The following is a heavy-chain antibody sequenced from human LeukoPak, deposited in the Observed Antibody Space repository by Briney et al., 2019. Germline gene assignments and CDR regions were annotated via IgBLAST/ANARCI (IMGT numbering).Heavy chain of an antibody. CDR2: ISSGAGTT. V-gene: IGHV3-23*01. CDR1: GFTFSNYA. J-gene: IGHJ4*02. Sequence: GGSLRLSCAASGFTFSNYAMSWVRQVPGKWLEWVSAISSGAGTTGYADSVKGRFTISRVNSKSTIYLQMNSLRAEDTAVYYCAKDIFRQQLVREYFDYWGQGTLVTVSS. D-gene: IGHD6-13*01. CDR3: AKDIFRQQLVREYFDY.